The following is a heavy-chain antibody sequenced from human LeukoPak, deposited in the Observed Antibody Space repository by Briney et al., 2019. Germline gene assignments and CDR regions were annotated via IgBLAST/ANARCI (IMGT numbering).Heavy chain of an antibody. CDR2: VSDDGSRT. V-gene: IGHV3-23*01. CDR1: GFTFSDYA. CDR3: AKNPYGSGSSSFYSDH. D-gene: IGHD3-10*01. Sequence: PGGSLRLSCTASGFTFSDYAMSWVRQAPGKGLEWVSTVSDDGSRTYFADSLQGRFTISRDNSKNTLYLQMNSLRAEDTAVYYCAKNPYGSGSSSFYSDHWGQGTLVTVSS. J-gene: IGHJ4*02.